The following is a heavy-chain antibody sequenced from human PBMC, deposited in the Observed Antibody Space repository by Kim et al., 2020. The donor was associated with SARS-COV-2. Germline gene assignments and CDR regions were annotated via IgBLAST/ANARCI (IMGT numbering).Heavy chain of an antibody. J-gene: IGHJ4*02. CDR2: SDGRST. V-gene: IGHV3-74*01. CDR3: ARDHGD. D-gene: IGHD3-3*01. Sequence: SDGRSTSYADSVTGRFTISRDNAKNTPYLQMNSLRAEDTAVYYCARDHGDWGQGTLVTVSS.